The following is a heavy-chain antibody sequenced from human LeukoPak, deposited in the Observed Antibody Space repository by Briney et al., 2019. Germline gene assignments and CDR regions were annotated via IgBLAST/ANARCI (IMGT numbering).Heavy chain of an antibody. V-gene: IGHV3-74*01. J-gene: IGHJ4*02. Sequence: PGGSLRLSCAASGFTLSGNWMHWVRQAPGKGLVWVPRINSDGSSTSYADSVKGRFTISRDNAKNTLYLQMNSLRAEDTAVYYCARRDNYDYWGQGTLVTVSS. CDR3: ARRDNYDY. CDR2: INSDGSST. CDR1: GFTLSGNW. D-gene: IGHD2-15*01.